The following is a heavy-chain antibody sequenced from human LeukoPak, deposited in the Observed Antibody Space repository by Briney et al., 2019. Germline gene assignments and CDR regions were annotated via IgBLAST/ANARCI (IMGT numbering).Heavy chain of an antibody. J-gene: IGHJ4*02. V-gene: IGHV3-30*02. CDR3: AKDQSYSSSWHYFDY. Sequence: GRSLRLSCAASGFTFSSYGMHWVRQAPGKGLEWVAFIRYDGSNKYYADSVKGRFTISRDNSKNTLYLQMNSLRAEDTAVYYCAKDQSYSSSWHYFDYWGQGTLVTVSS. D-gene: IGHD6-13*01. CDR2: IRYDGSNK. CDR1: GFTFSSYG.